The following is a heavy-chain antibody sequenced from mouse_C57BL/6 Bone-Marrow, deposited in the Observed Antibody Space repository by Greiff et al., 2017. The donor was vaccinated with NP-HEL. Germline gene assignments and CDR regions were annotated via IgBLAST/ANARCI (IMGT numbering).Heavy chain of an antibody. J-gene: IGHJ4*01. CDR3: ARLEIYYGNYDYAMDY. CDR1: GFTFSDYY. V-gene: IGHV5-16*01. CDR2: INYDGSST. D-gene: IGHD2-1*01. Sequence: EVKLVESEGGLVQPGSSMKLSCTASGFTFSDYYMAWVRQVPEKGLEWVANINYDGSSTYYLDSLKSRFIISRDNAKNILYLQMSSLKSEDTATYYCARLEIYYGNYDYAMDYWGQGTSVTVSS.